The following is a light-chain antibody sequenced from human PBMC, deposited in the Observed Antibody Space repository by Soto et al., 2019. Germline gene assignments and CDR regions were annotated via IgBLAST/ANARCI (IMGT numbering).Light chain of an antibody. J-gene: IGLJ1*01. CDR1: SSDVGGYNY. Sequence: QSALTQPASVSGSPGQSITLSCTGSSSDVGGYNYVSWYQQYPGKAPKVLIYDVSNRPSGVSNRFSGSKSGNTASLTISGLQTEDEADYYCSSYTSDSTYVFGTGTKLTVL. CDR2: DVS. V-gene: IGLV2-14*01. CDR3: SSYTSDSTYV.